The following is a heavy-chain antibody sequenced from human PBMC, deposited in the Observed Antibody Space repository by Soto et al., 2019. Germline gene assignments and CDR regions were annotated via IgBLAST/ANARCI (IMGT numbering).Heavy chain of an antibody. Sequence: SETLSLTCTVSGGSISSGGYYWSWIRQHPGKGLEWIGYIYYSGSTNYNPSLKSRVTISVDTSKNQFSLKLSSVTAADTAVYYCARFPLFHDSSGYHTGRIDYWGQGTLVTVSS. CDR3: ARFPLFHDSSGYHTGRIDY. CDR1: GGSISSGGYY. CDR2: IYYSGST. J-gene: IGHJ4*02. V-gene: IGHV4-31*03. D-gene: IGHD3-22*01.